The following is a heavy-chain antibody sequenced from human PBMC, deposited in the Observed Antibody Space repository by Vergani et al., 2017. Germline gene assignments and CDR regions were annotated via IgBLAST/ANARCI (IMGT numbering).Heavy chain of an antibody. CDR1: GFTFSSYS. V-gene: IGHV3-21*01. CDR3: ARDSAVFGVVSYFDY. CDR2: ISSSSSYI. J-gene: IGHJ4*02. Sequence: EVQLVESGGGLVKPGGSLRLSCAASGFTFSSYSMNWVRQAPGKGLEWVSSISSSSSYIYYADSVKGRFTISRDNAKNSLYLQMNSLRAEDTAVYYCARDSAVFGVVSYFDYWGQGTLVTVSS. D-gene: IGHD3-3*01.